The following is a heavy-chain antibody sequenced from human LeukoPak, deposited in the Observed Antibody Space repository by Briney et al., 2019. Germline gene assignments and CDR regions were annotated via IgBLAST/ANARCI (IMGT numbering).Heavy chain of an antibody. V-gene: IGHV3-23*01. CDR1: GFTFSSDA. Sequence: PGGSLRLSCAASGFTFSSDAMTWVRQAPGKGLEWVSGISGSGGKTNYADSVKGRFTISRDNSKNTLYLQMNSLRAEDTAVYYCAKRLVPMDHWGRGALVTVSS. J-gene: IGHJ4*02. CDR2: ISGSGGKT. D-gene: IGHD6-19*01. CDR3: AKRLVPMDH.